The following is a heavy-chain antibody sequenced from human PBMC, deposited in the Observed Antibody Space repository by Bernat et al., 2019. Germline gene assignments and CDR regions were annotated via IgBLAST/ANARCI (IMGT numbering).Heavy chain of an antibody. Sequence: EVQLLESGGGLVQPGGSLRLSCAASGFTFSSYAMSWVRQAPGKGLEWVSAISGSGGSTYYADSVKGRFTISRDNSTNTLYLQMNSLRAEDTAVYYCAVTTYFDFSLNYFDYWGQGTLVTVSS. V-gene: IGHV3-23*01. CDR1: GFTFSSYA. D-gene: IGHD3/OR15-3a*01. J-gene: IGHJ4*02. CDR2: ISGSGGST. CDR3: AVTTYFDFSLNYFDY.